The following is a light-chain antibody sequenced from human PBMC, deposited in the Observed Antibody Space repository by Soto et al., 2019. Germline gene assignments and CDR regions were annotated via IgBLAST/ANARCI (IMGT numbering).Light chain of an antibody. J-gene: IGLJ1*01. V-gene: IGLV2-23*02. Sequence: QSALTQPASVSGSPGQSITISCTGTTSDVGSYDLVSWYQQHPRKAPKIMIYEVSKRPSGDSNRFSGSKSGNTASLTISGLQAEDEADYYCCSYAGGRSPYVFGTGTKLTVL. CDR3: CSYAGGRSPYV. CDR2: EVS. CDR1: TSDVGSYDL.